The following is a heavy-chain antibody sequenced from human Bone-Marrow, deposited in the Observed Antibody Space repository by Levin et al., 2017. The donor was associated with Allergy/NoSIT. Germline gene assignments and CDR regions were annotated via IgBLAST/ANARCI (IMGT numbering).Heavy chain of an antibody. Sequence: GGSLRLSCAASGFTFSSYEMNWVRQAPGKGLEWVSYISSSGSTIYYADSVKGRFTISRDNAKNSLYLQMNSLRAEDTAVYYCARVKRITIFGVVIINDVGAFDYWGQGTLVTVSS. CDR2: ISSSGSTI. J-gene: IGHJ4*02. CDR3: ARVKRITIFGVVIINDVGAFDY. D-gene: IGHD3-3*01. CDR1: GFTFSSYE. V-gene: IGHV3-48*03.